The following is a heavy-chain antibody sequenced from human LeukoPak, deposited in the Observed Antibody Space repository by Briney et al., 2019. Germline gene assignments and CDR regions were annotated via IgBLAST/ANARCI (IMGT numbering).Heavy chain of an antibody. CDR2: IHPGDSEI. J-gene: IGHJ4*02. D-gene: IGHD6-19*01. CDR3: ARRDSSGWYSFGDY. Sequence: GESLKISCKGSGYRFSTYWIGWVRQMPGKGLEWMGIIHPGDSEIRYSPSFQGQVTISADRSISTAYLQWSSLKASDSAVYYCARRDSSGWYSFGDYWGQGTPVTVSS. V-gene: IGHV5-51*01. CDR1: GYRFSTYW.